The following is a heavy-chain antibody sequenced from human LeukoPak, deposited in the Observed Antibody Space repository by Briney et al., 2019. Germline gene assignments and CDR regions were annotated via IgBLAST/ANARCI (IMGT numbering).Heavy chain of an antibody. CDR2: IKQDRSDK. D-gene: IGHD6-19*01. CDR1: GFTFSSYW. Sequence: SGGSLRLSCAASGFTFSSYWMNWVRQAPGKGLEWVANIKQDRSDKNYVDSVKDRFTISRDNAKDSLCLQMNGLRADDTAVYYCVRGSGWLTSHWGQGTMVTVSS. J-gene: IGHJ3*01. CDR3: VRGSGWLTSH. V-gene: IGHV3-7*04.